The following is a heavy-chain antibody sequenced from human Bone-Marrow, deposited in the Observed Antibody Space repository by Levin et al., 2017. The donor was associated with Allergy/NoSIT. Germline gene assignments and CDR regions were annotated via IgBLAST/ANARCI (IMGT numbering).Heavy chain of an antibody. V-gene: IGHV4-59*01. J-gene: IGHJ5*02. CDR3: ATSQNTYYDFWSGSPGWFDP. Sequence: SQTLSLTCTVSGGSISSYYWSWIRPPPGKGLEWIGYIYYSGSTNYNPSLKSRVTLSVDTSKNQFSLKLSSVTAADTAVYYCATSQNTYYDFWSGSPGWFDPWGQGTLVTVSS. D-gene: IGHD3-3*01. CDR2: IYYSGST. CDR1: GGSISSYY.